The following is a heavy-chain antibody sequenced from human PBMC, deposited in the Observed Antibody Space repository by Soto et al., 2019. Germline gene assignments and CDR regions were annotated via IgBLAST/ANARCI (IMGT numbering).Heavy chain of an antibody. D-gene: IGHD3-22*01. CDR3: ALRSMAVVPEY. V-gene: IGHV4-59*01. Sequence: QVQLQESGPGLVKPSETLSLTCAVSGDSISSYYCMWIRQPPGKGLESIGYLYYGRSANYNPSLRSRLPLSVDTSTNQCSLTLSSMAAADTAVYYCALRSMAVVPEYWGQGTLVTVSS. CDR2: LYYGRSA. J-gene: IGHJ4*02. CDR1: GDSISSYY.